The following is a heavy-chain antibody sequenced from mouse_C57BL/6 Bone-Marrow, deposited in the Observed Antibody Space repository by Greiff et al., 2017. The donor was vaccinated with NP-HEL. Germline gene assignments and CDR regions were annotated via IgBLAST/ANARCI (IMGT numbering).Heavy chain of an antibody. V-gene: IGHV1-19*01. J-gene: IGHJ1*03. D-gene: IGHD1-3*01. CDR3: ASSYNVVSSYWYFDG. CDR2: INPYNGGT. Sequence: EVQLQQSGPVLVKPGASVKMSCKASGYTFTDYYMNWVKQSHGKSLEWIGVINPYNGGTSYNQKFKGKATLTVDKSSSTAYMELNSLTSEDSAVFKFASSYNVVSSYWYFDGWGTGTTVTDSS. CDR1: GYTFTDYY.